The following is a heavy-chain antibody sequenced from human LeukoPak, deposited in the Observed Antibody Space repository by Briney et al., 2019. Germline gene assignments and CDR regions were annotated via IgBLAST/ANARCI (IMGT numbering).Heavy chain of an antibody. CDR3: AKDSIWGTGKLVPSYYFDY. CDR2: ISYDGSNK. D-gene: IGHD6-6*01. V-gene: IGHV3-30*18. Sequence: GGSLRLSCAASGFTFSSYDMHWVRQAPGKGLEWVAVISYDGSNKYYADSVKGRFTISRDNSKNTLYLQMNSLRAEDTAVYYCAKDSIWGTGKLVPSYYFDYWGQGTLVTVSS. J-gene: IGHJ4*02. CDR1: GFTFSSYD.